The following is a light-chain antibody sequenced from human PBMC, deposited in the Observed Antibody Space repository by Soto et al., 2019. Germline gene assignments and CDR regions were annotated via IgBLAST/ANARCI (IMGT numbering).Light chain of an antibody. CDR3: QQYNDWPPIT. Sequence: VMTQSPPTLSVSPGERATLSCRASQSVSTDLAWYQQKPGQAPRLLIYGASTRATDVPARFSGGGSGTEFTLTISSLHSEDVAIYYYQQYNDWPPITFGPGTKVDIK. CDR1: QSVSTD. J-gene: IGKJ3*01. CDR2: GAS. V-gene: IGKV3-15*01.